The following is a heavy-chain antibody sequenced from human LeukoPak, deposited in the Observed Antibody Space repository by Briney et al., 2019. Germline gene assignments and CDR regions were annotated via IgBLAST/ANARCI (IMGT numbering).Heavy chain of an antibody. J-gene: IGHJ4*02. V-gene: IGHV6-1*01. Sequence: SQTLSLTCAISGDSVSSNSVAWNWTRQSPSSGLEWLGRTYYRSKWKNDYAVSVKSRIIINPDTSKNQFSLQLKSVTPEDSAIYYCARNTGSPFDYWGQGTLVTVSS. D-gene: IGHD1-26*01. CDR1: GDSVSSNSVA. CDR2: TYYRSKWKN. CDR3: ARNTGSPFDY.